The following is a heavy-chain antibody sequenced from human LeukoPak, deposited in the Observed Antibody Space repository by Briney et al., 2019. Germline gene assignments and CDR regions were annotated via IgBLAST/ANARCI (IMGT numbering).Heavy chain of an antibody. J-gene: IGHJ6*03. CDR3: AKVKQQLTYYYYYMDV. D-gene: IGHD6-13*01. CDR2: ISYDGTNK. V-gene: IGHV3-30-3*01. CDR1: GFTFGNYA. Sequence: GGSLRLSCAASGFTFGNYALHWVRQAPGKGLDWVAVISYDGTNKYYADSVKGRFTISRDNSKNTLYLQMNSLRAEDTAVYYCAKVKQQLTYYYYYMDVWGKGTTVTVSS.